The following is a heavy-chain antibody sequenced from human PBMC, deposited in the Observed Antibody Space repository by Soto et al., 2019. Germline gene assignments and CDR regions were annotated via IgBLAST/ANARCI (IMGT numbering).Heavy chain of an antibody. J-gene: IGHJ4*02. CDR3: ARDWVWFGAHPIDY. Sequence: QVQVVESGGGVVQPGGSLRLSCAASGFTFSNYGMHWVRQAPGKGLEWVAVISYDGSNKYYADSVKGRFTISRDNSKNTLYLQMNSLTTEDTAVYYCARDWVWFGAHPIDYWGQGTLVTVSS. CDR2: ISYDGSNK. CDR1: GFTFSNYG. V-gene: IGHV3-30*03. D-gene: IGHD3-10*01.